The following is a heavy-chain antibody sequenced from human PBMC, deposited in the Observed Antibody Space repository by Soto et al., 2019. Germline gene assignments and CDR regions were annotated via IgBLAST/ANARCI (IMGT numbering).Heavy chain of an antibody. V-gene: IGHV3-74*01. Sequence: EVQLVESGGGLVQPGGSLRLSCAASGFTFSSYWMHWVRQAPGKGLVWVSRINSDGSGAYYADPVKGRFTISRDNAKNTVYLQMHSLRAEDTALYYCARGLKNYYGMDVWGQGTTVTVSS. CDR1: GFTFSSYW. CDR2: INSDGSGA. CDR3: ARGLKNYYGMDV. J-gene: IGHJ6*02.